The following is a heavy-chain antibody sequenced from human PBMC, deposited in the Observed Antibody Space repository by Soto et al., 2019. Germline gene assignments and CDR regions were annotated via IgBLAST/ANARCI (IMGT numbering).Heavy chain of an antibody. V-gene: IGHV4-4*02. CDR2: IYHSGNS. CDR1: GGSISNNNW. J-gene: IGHJ4*01. Sequence: QVQLQESGPGLVKPSGTLSLTCTVSGGSISNNNWWSWVRQTPEKGLGWIGQIYHSGNSNYNPSLKSPVSIADDKSKNQFSLNTTSATAADTAVYYCARFLPGFVGENEAFDFWGHGTLVTVSS. CDR3: ARFLPGFVGENEAFDF. D-gene: IGHD3-3*01.